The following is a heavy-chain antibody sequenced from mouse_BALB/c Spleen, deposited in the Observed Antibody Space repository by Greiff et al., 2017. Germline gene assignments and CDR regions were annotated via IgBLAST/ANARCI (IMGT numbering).Heavy chain of an antibody. CDR3: TRGGGYRPYYFDY. D-gene: IGHD2-14*01. V-gene: IGHV1S22*01. J-gene: IGHJ2*01. CDR1: GYTFTSYW. CDR2: IYPGSGST. Sequence: LQQPGSELVRPGASVKLSCKASGYTFTSYWMHWVKQRPGQGLEWIGNIYPGSGSTNYDEKFKSKATLTVDTSSSTAYMQLSSLTSEDSAVYYCTRGGGYRPYYFDYWGQGTTLTVSS.